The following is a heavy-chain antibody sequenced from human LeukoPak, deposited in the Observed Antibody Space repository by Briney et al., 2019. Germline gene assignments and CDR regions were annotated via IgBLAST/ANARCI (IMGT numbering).Heavy chain of an antibody. CDR3: ARDYDYVWGSYRYPAPFDY. D-gene: IGHD3-16*02. CDR1: GYTFTGYY. Sequence: ASVKVSYKASGYTFTGYYMHWVRQAPGQGLEWMGWINPNSGGTNYAQKFQGRVTMTRDTSISTAYMELSRLRSDDTAVYYCARDYDYVWGSYRYPAPFDYWGQGTLVTVSS. V-gene: IGHV1-2*02. J-gene: IGHJ4*02. CDR2: INPNSGGT.